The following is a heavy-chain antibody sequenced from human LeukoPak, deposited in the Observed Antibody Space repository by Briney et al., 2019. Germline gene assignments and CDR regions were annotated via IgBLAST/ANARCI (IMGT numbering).Heavy chain of an antibody. Sequence: GGSLRLSCAASGFTFSDYYMSWIRQAPGKGLEWVSYISSSGSTIYYADSVKGRFTISRDNAKNSLYLRMNSLRAEDTAVYYCASPDSVAGHNFDYWGQGTLVTVSS. V-gene: IGHV3-11*01. J-gene: IGHJ4*02. D-gene: IGHD6-19*01. CDR3: ASPDSVAGHNFDY. CDR1: GFTFSDYY. CDR2: ISSSGSTI.